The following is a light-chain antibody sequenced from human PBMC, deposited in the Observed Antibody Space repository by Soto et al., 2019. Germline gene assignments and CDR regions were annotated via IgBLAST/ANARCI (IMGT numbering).Light chain of an antibody. CDR1: QTISTS. V-gene: IGKV1-39*01. CDR2: AAS. CDR3: QQSYSTPQT. J-gene: IGKJ1*01. Sequence: DIQMTRSPPSLSASVGDRVAIICRASQTISTSLNWYRQRPGQAPNLLIYAASNLQSGVPSRFSGSGSGTDFTLTISSLQPEDFATYYCQQSYSTPQTFGQGTKVDIK.